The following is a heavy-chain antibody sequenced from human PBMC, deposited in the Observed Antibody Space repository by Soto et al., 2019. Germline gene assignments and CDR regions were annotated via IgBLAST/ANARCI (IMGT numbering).Heavy chain of an antibody. CDR2: ISSSAVYI. Sequence: EVQLVESGGGPVRPGGSLKLSCAAYGSNFITDSLSWVRQAPGKGLEWVASISSSAVYIDYADSVKGRFTISRDNANNSLYLQMNSLRAEDTATYYCVRDGLDYYDTERLYFDNWGQGTLVTIYS. J-gene: IGHJ4*02. CDR1: GSNFITDS. CDR3: VRDGLDYYDTERLYFDN. D-gene: IGHD3-22*01. V-gene: IGHV3-21*01.